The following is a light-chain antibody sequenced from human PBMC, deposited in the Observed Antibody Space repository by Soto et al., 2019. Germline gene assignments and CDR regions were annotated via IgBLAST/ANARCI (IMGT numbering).Light chain of an antibody. J-gene: IGKJ2*01. CDR3: QQYTNWPYT. V-gene: IGKV3-15*01. CDR2: GAS. Sequence: EIVMMQSPATLSVSPRERATLSCRASQALGNNLAWYQHKPGQAPRLLIYGASTRATGVPVRFSGSGSETEFTLSISSLQSDDLAVYYCQQYTNWPYTFGQRTKLEIE. CDR1: QALGNN.